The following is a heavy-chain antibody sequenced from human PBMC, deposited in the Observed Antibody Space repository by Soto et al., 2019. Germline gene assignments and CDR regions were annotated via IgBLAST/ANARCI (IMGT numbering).Heavy chain of an antibody. V-gene: IGHV4-4*07. CDR1: GGSISSYY. D-gene: IGHD4-17*01. CDR3: ARGIHYGANSDYAFDI. Sequence: SETLSLTCSVSGGSISSYYWSWIRQPAGKGLEWIGRIYTSGSTNYNPSLKSRVTMSVDTSKNQFSLKLSSVTAADTAVYYCARGIHYGANSDYAFDIWGRGTMVTVS. J-gene: IGHJ3*02. CDR2: IYTSGST.